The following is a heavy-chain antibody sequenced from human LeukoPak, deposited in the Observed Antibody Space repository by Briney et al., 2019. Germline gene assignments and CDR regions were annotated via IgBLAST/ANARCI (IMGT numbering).Heavy chain of an antibody. D-gene: IGHD6-13*01. J-gene: IGHJ4*02. Sequence: PGGSLRLSCAASGFTFSSYGMHWVRQAPGKGLEWVAVIWYDGSNKYCADSVKGRFTISRDNSKNTLYLQMNSLRAEDTAVYYCARDSAAGTRPLDYWGQGTLVTVSS. CDR3: ARDSAAGTRPLDY. CDR2: IWYDGSNK. CDR1: GFTFSSYG. V-gene: IGHV3-33*01.